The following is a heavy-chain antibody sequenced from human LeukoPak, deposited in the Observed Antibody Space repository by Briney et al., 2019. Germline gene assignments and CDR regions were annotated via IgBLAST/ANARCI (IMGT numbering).Heavy chain of an antibody. Sequence: PGGSLRLSCAVSEFSVRSSYMNWVRQAPGKGLEWVSVIYSGGATYYADSVRGRFTISRDNSKNMVSLQMTSLGAEDTAVYYCARGRFSGPDDYWGQGTLVTVSS. CDR1: EFSVRSSY. CDR3: ARGRFSGPDDY. V-gene: IGHV3-53*01. D-gene: IGHD6-19*01. J-gene: IGHJ4*02. CDR2: IYSGGAT.